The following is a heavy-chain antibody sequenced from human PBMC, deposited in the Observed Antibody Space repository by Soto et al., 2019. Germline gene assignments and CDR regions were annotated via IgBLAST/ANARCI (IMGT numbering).Heavy chain of an antibody. D-gene: IGHD2-21*02. CDR3: ARHPSDFWFDP. CDR2: IYYSGST. J-gene: IGHJ5*02. CDR1: GGTISSSSYF. Sequence: ETLSLTCSVSGGTISSSSYFWGWIRQPPGKGLEWIGSIYYSGSTYYNPSLKSRVTVSVDTSKNQFSLKLSSVTAADTAVYYCARHPSDFWFDPRGQGTLVTVSS. V-gene: IGHV4-39*01.